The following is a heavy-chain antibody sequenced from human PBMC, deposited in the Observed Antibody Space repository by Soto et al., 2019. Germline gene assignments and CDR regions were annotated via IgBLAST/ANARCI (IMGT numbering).Heavy chain of an antibody. CDR2: ISAYNGNT. CDR1: GYNFTTYG. V-gene: IGHV1-18*01. CDR3: ARYVLPAAICYHYYCMEA. J-gene: IGHJ6*04. Sequence: ASAMVTCKDSGYNFTTYGMSCVRQAPGEGLEWMGWISAYNGNTNYAQKLQGRVTINTDTSTSTAYIELRSLRSDDTAVYYCARYVLPAAICYHYYCMEAWGKGNTVTVSS. D-gene: IGHD2-2*02.